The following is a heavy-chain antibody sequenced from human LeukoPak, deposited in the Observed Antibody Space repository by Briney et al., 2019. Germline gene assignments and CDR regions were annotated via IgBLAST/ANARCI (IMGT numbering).Heavy chain of an antibody. V-gene: IGHV1-2*06. Sequence: ASVKVSCKASEYTFTGYYMHWVRQAPGQGLEWMGRINPNSGGTNYAQKFQGRVTMTRDTSISTAYMELSRLRSDDTAVYYCARARAGTNNFDYWGQGTLVTVSS. CDR2: INPNSGGT. J-gene: IGHJ4*02. D-gene: IGHD6-19*01. CDR1: EYTFTGYY. CDR3: ARARAGTNNFDY.